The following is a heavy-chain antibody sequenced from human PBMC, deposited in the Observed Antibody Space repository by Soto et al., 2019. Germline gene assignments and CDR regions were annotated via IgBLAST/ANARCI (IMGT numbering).Heavy chain of an antibody. D-gene: IGHD4-4*01. CDR3: ATSTVTTDYYYYGMDV. CDR2: IYYSGST. J-gene: IGHJ6*02. CDR1: GGSISSYY. Sequence: SETLSLTCTVSGGSISSYYWSWIRQPPGKGLEWIGYIYYSGSTNYNPSLKGRVTISVDTSKNQFSLKLSSVTAADTAAYYCATSTVTTDYYYYGMDVWGQGTTVTVSS. V-gene: IGHV4-59*01.